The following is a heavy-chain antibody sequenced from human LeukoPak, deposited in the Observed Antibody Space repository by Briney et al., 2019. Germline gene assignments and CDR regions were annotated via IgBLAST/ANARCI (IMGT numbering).Heavy chain of an antibody. Sequence: GGSLRLSCAASGFSLRAYDLIWVRQAPGKGLDWVSIINGGGDIMMYEDSVKGRFTISRDNSKNTFYLQMNSLRVEDTAVYYCAMRDRGYGLDIWGQGTMVTVPS. V-gene: IGHV3-23*01. CDR1: GFSLRAYD. CDR3: AMRDRGYGLDI. D-gene: IGHD3-10*01. CDR2: INGGGDIM. J-gene: IGHJ3*02.